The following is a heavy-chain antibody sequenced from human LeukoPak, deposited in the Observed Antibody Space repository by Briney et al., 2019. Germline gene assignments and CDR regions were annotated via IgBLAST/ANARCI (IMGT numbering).Heavy chain of an antibody. CDR1: GFTFDDYA. D-gene: IGHD3-10*01. Sequence: GGSLTLSCAASGFTFDDYAMRSVRQASGKGLEWLSFIGGVGGSTNYADSVKGRFTISRDNSKNSLYLQMNRLRTEDTALYYCAKDNKGSGSYYNGWGQGTLVTVSS. CDR3: AKDNKGSGSYYNG. CDR2: IGGVGGST. V-gene: IGHV3-43*02. J-gene: IGHJ4*02.